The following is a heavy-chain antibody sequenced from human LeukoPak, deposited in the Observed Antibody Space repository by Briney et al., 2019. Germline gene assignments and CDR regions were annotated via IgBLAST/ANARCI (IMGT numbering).Heavy chain of an antibody. V-gene: IGHV4-39*07. Sequence: SETLSLTCTVSGGSISSSSYYWGWIRQPPGKGLEWIGSIYYSGSTYYNPSLKSRVTISVDTSKNQFSLKLSSVTAADTAVYYCARRNYYGSGSYSFDYWGQGTLVTVSS. CDR1: GGSISSSSYY. CDR3: ARRNYYGSGSYSFDY. D-gene: IGHD3-10*01. J-gene: IGHJ4*02. CDR2: IYYSGST.